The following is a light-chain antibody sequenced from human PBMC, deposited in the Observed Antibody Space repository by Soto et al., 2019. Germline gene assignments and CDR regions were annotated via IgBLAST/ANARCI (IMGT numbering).Light chain of an antibody. J-gene: IGKJ4*01. Sequence: EIVMTQSPATLSVSPGERATLSCRASQSVSNKLAWYQQKVGHAPRLLIYAASTRATGIPARFSGSGSGTELTLTISSLQSEDFAVYYCQQYNDWPLTFGGGTKVEIK. CDR1: QSVSNK. V-gene: IGKV3-15*01. CDR2: AAS. CDR3: QQYNDWPLT.